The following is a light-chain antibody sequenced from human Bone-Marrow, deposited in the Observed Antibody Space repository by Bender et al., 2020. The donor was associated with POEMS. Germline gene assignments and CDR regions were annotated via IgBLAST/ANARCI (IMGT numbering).Light chain of an antibody. CDR3: QAWDTYSVI. Sequence: SYEVTQPPSVSVSPGQTASITCSGDDLGDKYVAWYQQKPGQSPVLVIYQDTKRPSGIPERFSGSNSGNTATLTISGTQAMDEADYYCQAWDTYSVIFGGGTKLT. CDR2: QDT. J-gene: IGLJ2*01. CDR1: DLGDKY. V-gene: IGLV3-1*01.